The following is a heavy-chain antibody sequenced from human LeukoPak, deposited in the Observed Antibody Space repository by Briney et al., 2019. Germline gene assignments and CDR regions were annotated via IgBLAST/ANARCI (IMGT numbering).Heavy chain of an antibody. J-gene: IGHJ3*02. D-gene: IGHD2-15*01. V-gene: IGHV3-66*01. Sequence: GGSLRLSCAASGFTVSSNYMSWVCQAPGKGLEWVSVIYSGGSTYYADSVKGRFTISRDNSKNTLYLQMNSLRAEDTAVYYCARGLSLGCSGGSCYSGEAFDIWGQGTMVTVSS. CDR3: ARGLSLGCSGGSCYSGEAFDI. CDR1: GFTVSSNY. CDR2: IYSGGST.